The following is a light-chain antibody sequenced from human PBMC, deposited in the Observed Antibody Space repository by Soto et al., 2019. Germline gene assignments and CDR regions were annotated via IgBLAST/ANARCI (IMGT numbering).Light chain of an antibody. CDR2: DVS. V-gene: IGLV2-14*01. CDR3: SSYTSSSTAV. Sequence: QSALTQPASVSGSPGQSITISCTGTSSDVGGYNYVSWYQQHPGKAPKLMIYDVSNRPSGVSNRFSGSKSGNTASLTISGLQAADEADYYCSSYTSSSTAVFGGGTQLTVL. CDR1: SSDVGGYNY. J-gene: IGLJ7*01.